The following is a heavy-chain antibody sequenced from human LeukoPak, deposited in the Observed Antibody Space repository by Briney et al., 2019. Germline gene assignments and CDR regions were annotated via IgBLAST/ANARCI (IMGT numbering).Heavy chain of an antibody. D-gene: IGHD2-15*01. CDR2: IYYSGST. CDR1: GGSISSSSYY. J-gene: IGHJ6*03. CDR3: ARLGYCSGGSCYMGYYYYYMDV. Sequence: PSETLSLTCTVSGGSISSSSYYRGWIRQPPGKGLEWIGSIYYSGSTYYNPSLKSRVTISVDTSKNQFSLKLSSVTAADTAVYYCARLGYCSGGSCYMGYYYYYMDVWGKGTTVTVSS. V-gene: IGHV4-39*01.